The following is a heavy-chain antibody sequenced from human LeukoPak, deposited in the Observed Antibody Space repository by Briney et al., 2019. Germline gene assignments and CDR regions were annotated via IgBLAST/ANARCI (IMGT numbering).Heavy chain of an antibody. CDR2: ISGSGGRT. J-gene: IGHJ4*02. D-gene: IGHD6-13*01. CDR1: GFTFSSYA. Sequence: GGSLRLSCAASGFTFSSYAMSWVRQAPGKGLELVSTISGSGGRTYYADSVKDRFTISRDNSKNTLSLHMNSLRAEDQALYYCWKWFFPIAPAGTEVFWGQGTLVTVSS. CDR3: WKWFFPIAPAGTEVF. V-gene: IGHV3-23*01.